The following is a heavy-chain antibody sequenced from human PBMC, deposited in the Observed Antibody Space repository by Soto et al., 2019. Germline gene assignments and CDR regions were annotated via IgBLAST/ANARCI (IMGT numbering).Heavy chain of an antibody. Sequence: GASVKVSCKASGYTFTSYGISWVRQAPGQGLEWMGWISAYNGNTNYAQKLQGRVTMTTDTSTSTAYMELRSLRSDDTAVYYCARGYYDSSGYYWGDAFDIWGQGTVVTVSS. V-gene: IGHV1-18*04. CDR1: GYTFTSYG. D-gene: IGHD3-22*01. CDR3: ARGYYDSSGYYWGDAFDI. CDR2: ISAYNGNT. J-gene: IGHJ3*02.